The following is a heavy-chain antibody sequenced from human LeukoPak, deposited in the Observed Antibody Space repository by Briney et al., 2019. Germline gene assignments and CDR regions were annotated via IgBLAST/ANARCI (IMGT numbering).Heavy chain of an antibody. CDR2: IYHSGST. D-gene: IGHD5-12*01. J-gene: IGHJ4*02. CDR1: GYSISSGYY. CDR3: ARVSGYDWESFYDY. V-gene: IGHV4-38-2*02. Sequence: SETLSLTCTVSGYSISSGYYWAWIRQPPGKGLEWIGSIYHSGSTHYNPSLKSRVTISVDTSKNQFSLKLTSVTAADTAVYYCARVSGYDWESFYDYWGQGTLVTVSS.